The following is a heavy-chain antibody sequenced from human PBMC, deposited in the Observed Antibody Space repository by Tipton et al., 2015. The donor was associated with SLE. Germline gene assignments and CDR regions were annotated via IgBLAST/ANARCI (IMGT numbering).Heavy chain of an antibody. CDR1: GGSISSGRYY. CDR2: IYTSGST. D-gene: IGHD7-27*01. CDR3: ARESWDFYYLDV. V-gene: IGHV4-61*02. J-gene: IGHJ6*03. Sequence: TLSLTCTVSGGSISSGRYYWSWIRQPAGKGLEWIGRIYTSGSTNYNPFLESRLTISLDTSKNRVSLNLTSVTAADTAVYYCARESWDFYYLDVWGKGTTVIVSS.